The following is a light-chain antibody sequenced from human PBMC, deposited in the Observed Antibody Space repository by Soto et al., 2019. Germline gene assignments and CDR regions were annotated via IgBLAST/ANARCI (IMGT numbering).Light chain of an antibody. CDR1: SSEVGGYKY. V-gene: IGLV2-14*01. CDR3: SSYTTSSTLVV. Sequence: QSALTQPASVSGSPGQSITISCTGTSSEVGGYKYVSWYQQQPGKAPKLLIYDVSSRPSGVSPRFSGAKSGNTASLTISGLQAEDGADYYCSSYTTSSTLVVFGGGTKLTVL. CDR2: DVS. J-gene: IGLJ2*01.